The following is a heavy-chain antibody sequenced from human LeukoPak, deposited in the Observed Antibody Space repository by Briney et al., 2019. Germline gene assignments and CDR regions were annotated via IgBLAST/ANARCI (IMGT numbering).Heavy chain of an antibody. CDR1: GGSIRSSY. Sequence: SETLSLTCTVSGGSIRSSYWSWIRQPPGKGLEWIGSIYHSGSTYYNPSLKSRVTISVDTSKNQFSLKLSSVTAADTAVYYCARERTSHFDYWGQGTLVTVSS. J-gene: IGHJ4*02. V-gene: IGHV4-59*08. D-gene: IGHD1-26*01. CDR3: ARERTSHFDY. CDR2: IYHSGST.